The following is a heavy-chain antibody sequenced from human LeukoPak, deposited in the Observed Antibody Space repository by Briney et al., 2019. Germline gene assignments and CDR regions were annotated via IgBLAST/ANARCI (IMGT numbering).Heavy chain of an antibody. CDR3: ARGEPVLLWFGELDGMDV. Sequence: SQTLSLTCAVYGGSFSGYYWSWIRQPPGKGLEWIGEINHSGSTNYNPSLKSRVTISVDTSKNQFSLKLSSVTAADTAVYYCARGEPVLLWFGELDGMDVWGQGTLVTVSS. J-gene: IGHJ6*02. CDR1: GGSFSGYY. V-gene: IGHV4-34*01. CDR2: INHSGST. D-gene: IGHD3-10*01.